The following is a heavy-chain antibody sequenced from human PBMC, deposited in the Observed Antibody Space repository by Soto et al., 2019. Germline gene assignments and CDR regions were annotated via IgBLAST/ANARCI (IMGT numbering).Heavy chain of an antibody. CDR3: ATFYEEGAMAYYYYYGMDV. CDR2: ISGSGGST. V-gene: IGHV3-23*01. CDR1: GFTFSSYA. Sequence: EVQLLESGGGLVQPGGSLRLSCAASGFTFSSYAMSWVRQAPGKGLEWVSAISGSGGSTYYADSVKGRFTISRDNSKNTLYLQMNSLRAEDTAVYYCATFYEEGAMAYYYYYGMDVWGQGTTVTVSS. J-gene: IGHJ6*02. D-gene: IGHD1-26*01.